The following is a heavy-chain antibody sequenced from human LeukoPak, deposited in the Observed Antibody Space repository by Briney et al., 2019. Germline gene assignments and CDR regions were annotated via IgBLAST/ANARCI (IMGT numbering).Heavy chain of an antibody. CDR2: MNPNSGNT. V-gene: IGHV1-8*01. CDR1: GYTFTTYD. CDR3: ARGLGGSYTYYFDY. D-gene: IGHD1-26*01. J-gene: IGHJ4*02. Sequence: ASVKVSCKASGYTFTTYDINWVRQATGQGLEWMGWMNPNSGNTGYAQKFQGRVTMTRNTSISTAYMELSSLRSEDTAVYYCARGLGGSYTYYFDYWGQGTLVTASS.